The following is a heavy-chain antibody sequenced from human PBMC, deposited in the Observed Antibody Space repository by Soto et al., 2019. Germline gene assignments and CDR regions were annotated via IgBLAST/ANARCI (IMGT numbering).Heavy chain of an antibody. Sequence: EVQLVESGGGLVQPGGSLRLSCAASGFTFSDHYMDWVRQAPGKGLEWVGRSRNKANSYSTEYAASVKGRFTISRDESTNSLYLQINSLKTEDTAVYYCARFSGSYTRGLDYWGQGTLVTVSS. V-gene: IGHV3-72*01. CDR1: GFTFSDHY. J-gene: IGHJ4*02. CDR3: ARFSGSYTRGLDY. CDR2: SRNKANSYST. D-gene: IGHD1-26*01.